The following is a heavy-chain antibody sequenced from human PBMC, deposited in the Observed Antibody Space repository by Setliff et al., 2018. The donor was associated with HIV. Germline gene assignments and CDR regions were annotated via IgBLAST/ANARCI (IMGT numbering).Heavy chain of an antibody. D-gene: IGHD3-22*01. Sequence: LSLTCAVYGGSLSGHYWTWIRQPPGEGLEWIGEINHSGKTNYNPSLKSRVTISVDRSKNQFSLKLSSVTAADTAVYYCARLTTTYYYDSSAYYHPVWGQGTLVTVSS. CDR3: ARLTTTYYYDSSAYYHPV. CDR2: INHSGKT. J-gene: IGHJ4*02. CDR1: GGSLSGHY. V-gene: IGHV4-34*01.